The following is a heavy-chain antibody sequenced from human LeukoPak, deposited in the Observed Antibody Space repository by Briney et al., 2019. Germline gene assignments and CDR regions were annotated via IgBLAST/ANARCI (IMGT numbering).Heavy chain of an antibody. CDR3: ARDRTTSYYYYGMDV. Sequence: AASVKVSCKASGGTFSSYAISRVRQAPGQGLEWMGRIIPILGIANYAQKFQGRVTITADKSTSTAYMELSSLRSEDTAVYYCARDRTTSYYYYGMDVWGQGTTVTVSS. CDR1: GGTFSSYA. CDR2: IIPILGIA. D-gene: IGHD4-17*01. V-gene: IGHV1-69*04. J-gene: IGHJ6*02.